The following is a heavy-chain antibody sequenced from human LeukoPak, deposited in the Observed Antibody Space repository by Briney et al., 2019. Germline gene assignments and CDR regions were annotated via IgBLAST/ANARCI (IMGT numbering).Heavy chain of an antibody. CDR3: ARAPYSSRGVWFDP. D-gene: IGHD6-13*01. V-gene: IGHV4-4*02. CDR1: GGSISSSNW. Sequence: SETLSLTCAVSGGSISSSNWWSWVRQPPGKGLEWIGEIYHSGSTYYNPSLKSRVTISVDRSKNQFSLKLSSVTAADTAVYYCARAPYSSRGVWFDPWGQGTLVTVSS. CDR2: IYHSGST. J-gene: IGHJ5*02.